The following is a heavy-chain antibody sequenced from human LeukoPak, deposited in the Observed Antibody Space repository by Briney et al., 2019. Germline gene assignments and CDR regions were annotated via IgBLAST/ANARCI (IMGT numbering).Heavy chain of an antibody. CDR2: ISSSSSYI. D-gene: IGHD2-2*01. CDR3: ARGTVPAAHFDY. J-gene: IGHJ4*02. V-gene: IGHV3-21*01. Sequence: GGSLRLSCAASGFTFSSYSMNWVRQAPGKGLEWVSSISSSSSYIYYADSVKGRFTISRDNSKNSLYLQMNSLRAEDTAVYYCARGTVPAAHFDYWGQGTLVTVSS. CDR1: GFTFSSYS.